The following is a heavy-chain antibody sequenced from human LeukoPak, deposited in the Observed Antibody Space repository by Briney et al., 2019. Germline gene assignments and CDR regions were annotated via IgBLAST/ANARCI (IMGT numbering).Heavy chain of an antibody. Sequence: PGGSLRLSCAASGFTFSSYWMSWVRQAPGKGLEWVANIKQTGSEKYYVASVKGRFTISRDNSKNTLYLQMNSLRAEDTAVYYCAKDDFDYWGQGTLVTVSS. CDR2: IKQTGSEK. CDR3: AKDDFDY. V-gene: IGHV3-7*01. CDR1: GFTFSSYW. J-gene: IGHJ4*02.